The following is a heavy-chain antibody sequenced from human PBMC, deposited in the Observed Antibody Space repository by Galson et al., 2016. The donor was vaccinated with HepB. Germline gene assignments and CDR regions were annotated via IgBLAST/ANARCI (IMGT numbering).Heavy chain of an antibody. CDR1: GGSISSSSYY. Sequence: ETLSLTCTVSGGSISSSSYYWDWIRQPPGKGLEWIGSLYYSGSTYYDPSLKSRDTISVDTSKNQFSLMLTSVTAADTAVYYCAGHRGRPWGYYYYGMDVWGQGTTVTVSS. V-gene: IGHV4-39*07. D-gene: IGHD7-27*01. CDR3: AGHRGRPWGYYYYGMDV. CDR2: LYYSGST. J-gene: IGHJ6*02.